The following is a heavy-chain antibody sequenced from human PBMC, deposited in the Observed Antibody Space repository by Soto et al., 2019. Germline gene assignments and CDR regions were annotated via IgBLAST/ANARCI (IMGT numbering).Heavy chain of an antibody. CDR2: ISAYNGNT. CDR1: GYTFTSYG. V-gene: IGHV1-18*01. CDR3: ARGGGYDFWSGSYYYYYGMDV. D-gene: IGHD3-3*01. J-gene: IGHJ6*02. Sequence: ASVKVSCKASGYTFTSYGISWVRQAPGQGLEWKGWISAYNGNTNYAQKLQGRVTMTTDTSTSTAYMELRSLRSDDTAVYYCARGGGYDFWSGSYYYYYGMDVWGQGTTVTVSS.